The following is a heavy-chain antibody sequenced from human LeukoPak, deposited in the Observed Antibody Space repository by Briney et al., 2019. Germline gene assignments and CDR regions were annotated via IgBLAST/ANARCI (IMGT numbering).Heavy chain of an antibody. CDR1: GGSFSGYY. D-gene: IGHD6-13*01. CDR3: ARHGGYSSSWYSKFYYYYYMDV. CDR2: INHSGST. Sequence: SETLSLTCAVYGGSFSGYYWSWIRQPPGKGLEWIGEINHSGSTNYNPSLKSRVTISVDTSKNQFSLKLSSVTAADTAVYYCARHGGYSSSWYSKFYYYYYMDVWGKGTTVTISS. J-gene: IGHJ6*03. V-gene: IGHV4-34*01.